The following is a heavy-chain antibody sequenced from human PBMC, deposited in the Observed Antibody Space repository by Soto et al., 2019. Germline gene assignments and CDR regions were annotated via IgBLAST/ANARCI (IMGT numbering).Heavy chain of an antibody. CDR3: VRGLRYSGMDV. CDR2: IDHSGST. CDR1: GGSFSAYY. D-gene: IGHD2-15*01. V-gene: IGHV4-34*01. Sequence: SETLSLTCAVNGGSFSAYYWTWIRQPPGRWLEWIGEIDHSGSTNYNPSLESRVTISIDTAKNRFSLNVTSVTAADTAVYYCVRGLRYSGMDVWGQGXTVTVYS. J-gene: IGHJ6*02.